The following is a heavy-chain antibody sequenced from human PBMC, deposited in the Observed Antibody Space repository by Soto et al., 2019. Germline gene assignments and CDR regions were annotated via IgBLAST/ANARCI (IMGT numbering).Heavy chain of an antibody. CDR1: GFTFSNAW. D-gene: IGHD4-4*01. Sequence: EVQLVESGGGLVKPGGCLRLSCAASGFTFSNAWMSWVRQAPWKGLEWVGRIKSKTDGGTRDYAAPVKGRFTISRDDSKNTLYMQMNSLKTEDTAVYYCTTDAVEMTTIDYWGQGTLVTVSS. CDR2: IKSKTDGGTR. J-gene: IGHJ4*02. V-gene: IGHV3-15*01. CDR3: TTDAVEMTTIDY.